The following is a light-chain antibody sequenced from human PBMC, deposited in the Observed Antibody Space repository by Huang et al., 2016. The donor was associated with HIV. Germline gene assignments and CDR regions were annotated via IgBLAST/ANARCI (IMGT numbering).Light chain of an antibody. V-gene: IGKV3-15*01. J-gene: IGKJ4*01. CDR2: GAS. Sequence: EIVLTQSPGTLSVTPGERVTLSCRTSQSIGSDFAWYQHKPGQPPRLLIYGASTRATGIPDTFSGSVSGSEFTLTISSLQSEDFALYYCQQYNYWSPLTFGGGTKVEIK. CDR3: QQYNYWSPLT. CDR1: QSIGSD.